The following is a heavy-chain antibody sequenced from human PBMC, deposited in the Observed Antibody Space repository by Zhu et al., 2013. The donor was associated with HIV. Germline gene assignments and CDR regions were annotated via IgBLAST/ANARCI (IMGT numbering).Heavy chain of an antibody. Sequence: QVQLVQSGAEVKKPGASVKVSCKASGYTFTGYYMHWVRQAPGQGLEWMGWINPNSGGTNYAQKFQGWVTMTRDTSISTAYMELSRLRSDDTAVYYCARAALGNDPAVHYGMDVWGQGTTVTVSS. J-gene: IGHJ6*02. CDR1: GYTFTGYY. CDR2: INPNSGGT. D-gene: IGHD1-1*01. CDR3: ARAALGNDPAVHYGMDV. V-gene: IGHV1-2*04.